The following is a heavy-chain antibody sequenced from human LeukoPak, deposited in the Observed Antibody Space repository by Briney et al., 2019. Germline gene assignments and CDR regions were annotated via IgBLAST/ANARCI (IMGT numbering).Heavy chain of an antibody. D-gene: IGHD3-3*01. CDR1: GHTFSSYA. CDR2: IIPIFGTT. J-gene: IGHJ6*03. Sequence: GASVKLSCKASGHTFSSYAISWVRQAPGQGLEWMGWIIPIFGTTNYAQKFQGRVTITTDDSTSTAYMELSSLRSEDTAVYYCASTIFDDYMDVSGKGTTVTASS. V-gene: IGHV1-69*05. CDR3: ASTIFDDYMDV.